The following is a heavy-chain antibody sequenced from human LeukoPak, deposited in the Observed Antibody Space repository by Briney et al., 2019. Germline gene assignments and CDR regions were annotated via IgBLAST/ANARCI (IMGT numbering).Heavy chain of an antibody. CDR1: GFTFSSYG. D-gene: IGHD2-15*01. CDR2: ISYDGSNK. V-gene: IGHV3-30*18. J-gene: IGHJ4*02. CDR3: AKGICSGGSCYLLDY. Sequence: PGRSLRLSCAASGFTFSSYGMHWVRQAPGKGLEWVAVISYDGSNKYYADSVKGRFTISRDNSKNTLYLQMNSLRAEDTAVYYCAKGICSGGSCYLLDYWGQGTPVTVSS.